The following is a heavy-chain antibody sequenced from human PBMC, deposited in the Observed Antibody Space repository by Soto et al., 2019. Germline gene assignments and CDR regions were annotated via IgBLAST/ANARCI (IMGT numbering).Heavy chain of an antibody. V-gene: IGHV4-39*01. Sequence: SETLSLTCTVSGGSISTTDHYWDWLRQPPGKGLEWIGSVYYRGNTDYNPSLKSRVTISVDTSKNQFSLKLISMTAADAAFYYCAGRGYSQTFVDGFDPWGRGTLVTVSS. D-gene: IGHD5-18*01. CDR2: VYYRGNT. CDR3: AGRGYSQTFVDGFDP. J-gene: IGHJ5*02. CDR1: GGSISTTDHY.